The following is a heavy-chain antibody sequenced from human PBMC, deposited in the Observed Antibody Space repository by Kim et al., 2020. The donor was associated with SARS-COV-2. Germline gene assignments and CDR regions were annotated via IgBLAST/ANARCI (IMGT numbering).Heavy chain of an antibody. D-gene: IGHD5-12*01. CDR3: ARHGGYGGQEGFDY. J-gene: IGHJ4*02. CDR1: GVSISSSTYY. Sequence: SETLSLTCSVSGVSISSSTYYWGGIRQPPGKGLEWIGSIYYSGSTFYNPSLKSRVTISVGTSKNQFSLKLSSVTAADTAVYYCARHGGYGGQEGFDYWGQGTLVSVSS. V-gene: IGHV4-39*01. CDR2: IYYSGST.